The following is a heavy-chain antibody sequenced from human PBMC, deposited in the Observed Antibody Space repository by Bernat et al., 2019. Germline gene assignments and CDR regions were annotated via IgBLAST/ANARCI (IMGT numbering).Heavy chain of an antibody. CDR3: AKGSDSSRPYYFDY. D-gene: IGHD6-13*01. CDR2: ISGNGGST. CDR1: GFTFSTYA. Sequence: EAQLLESGGGLVQPGGSLRLSCAASGFTFSTYAMSWVRQAPGKGLEWVSSISGNGGSTYYTDAVKGRFTISRDNSKNTLYLQMNSLRAEDTAMYYCAKGSDSSRPYYFDYWGQGTLVIVSS. J-gene: IGHJ4*02. V-gene: IGHV3-23*01.